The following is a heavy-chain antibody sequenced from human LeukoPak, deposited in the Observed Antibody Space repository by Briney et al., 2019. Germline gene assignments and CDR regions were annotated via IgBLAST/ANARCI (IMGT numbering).Heavy chain of an antibody. D-gene: IGHD3-16*01. CDR2: IYYSGST. Sequence: ETLSLTCTVSGGSISSYYWSWIRQPPGKGLEWIGYIYYSGSTNYNPSLKSRVTISVDTSKNQFSLKLSSVTAADTAVYYCARALGMDVWGKGTTVTISS. CDR1: GGSISSYY. V-gene: IGHV4-59*01. J-gene: IGHJ6*04. CDR3: ARALGMDV.